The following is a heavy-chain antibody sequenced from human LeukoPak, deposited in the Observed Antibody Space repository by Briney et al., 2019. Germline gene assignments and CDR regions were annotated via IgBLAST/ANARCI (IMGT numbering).Heavy chain of an antibody. J-gene: IGHJ5*02. V-gene: IGHV1-2*02. CDR2: INPNSGGT. CDR1: GYTFTGYY. CDR3: ARGRNWNDVGWFDP. Sequence: ASVKVSCKASGYTFTGYYTHWVRQAPGQGLEWMGWINPNSGGTNYAQKFQGRVTMTRDTSISTAYMELSRLRSDDTAVYYCARGRNWNDVGWFDPWGQGTLVTVSS. D-gene: IGHD1-20*01.